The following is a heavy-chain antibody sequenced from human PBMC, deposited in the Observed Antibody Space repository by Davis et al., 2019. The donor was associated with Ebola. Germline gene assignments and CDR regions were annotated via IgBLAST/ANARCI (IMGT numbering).Heavy chain of an antibody. CDR1: GFTFSSYG. J-gene: IGHJ4*02. V-gene: IGHV3-33*01. Sequence: GESLKISCAASGFTFSSYGMHWVRQAPGKGLEWVAVIWYDGSNKYYADSVKGRFTISRDNSKNTLYLQMNSLRAEDTAVYYCARAEGYSSGWSDYWGQGTPVTVSS. CDR3: ARAEGYSSGWSDY. CDR2: IWYDGSNK. D-gene: IGHD6-19*01.